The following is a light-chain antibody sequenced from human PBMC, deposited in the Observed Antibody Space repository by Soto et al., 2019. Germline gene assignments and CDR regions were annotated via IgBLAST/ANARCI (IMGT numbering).Light chain of an antibody. CDR2: EVT. V-gene: IGLV2-14*01. Sequence: QSALTQPRSVSGSPGQSVTISCTGTDSDVGRYIYVSWYKQHPGEAPTLIIYEVTDRPSGVSNRFSGSKSGNTASLTISGLQAEDEAEYYCSSYTNINTRACVFGTGTKVTVL. CDR1: DSDVGRYIY. CDR3: SSYTNINTRACV. J-gene: IGLJ1*01.